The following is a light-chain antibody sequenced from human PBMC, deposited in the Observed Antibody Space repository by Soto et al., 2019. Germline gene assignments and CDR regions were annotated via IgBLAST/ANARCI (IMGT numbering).Light chain of an antibody. CDR2: GAS. CDR1: QSVSSGY. V-gene: IGKV3-20*01. J-gene: IGKJ4*01. Sequence: EIVLTQSPGTLSLSPEERATLSCRASQSVSSGYLAWYQQKPGQAPTLLIYGASSRATGIPDRFSGSGSGTDFTLTISRLEPEDFAVYYCHRYDSSPLTFGGGTKVEIK. CDR3: HRYDSSPLT.